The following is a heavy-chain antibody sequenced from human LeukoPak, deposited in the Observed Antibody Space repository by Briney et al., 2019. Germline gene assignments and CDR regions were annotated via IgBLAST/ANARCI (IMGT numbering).Heavy chain of an antibody. J-gene: IGHJ4*02. CDR3: ARDGEGVLGFDY. V-gene: IGHV3-23*01. CDR2: ISGSGGST. D-gene: IGHD2-8*02. CDR1: GFTFSSYA. Sequence: PGRSLRLSCAASGFTFSSYAMSWVRQAPGKGLEWVSAISGSGGSTYYADSVKGRFTISRDNSKNTLYLQMNSLRAEDTAVYYCARDGEGVLGFDYWGQGTLVTVSS.